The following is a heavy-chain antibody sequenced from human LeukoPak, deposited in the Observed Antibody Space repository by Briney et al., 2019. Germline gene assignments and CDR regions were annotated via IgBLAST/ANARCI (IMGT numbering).Heavy chain of an antibody. CDR3: ARPVYSSGWEDWFDP. J-gene: IGHJ5*02. CDR1: GYTFTSYG. D-gene: IGHD6-19*01. CDR2: ISAYNGNT. V-gene: IGHV1-18*01. Sequence: ASVKVSCKASGYTFTSYGISWVRQAPGQGLEWMGWISAYNGNTNYAQKLQGRVTMTTDTSTSTAYMELSSLRAEDTAVYYCARPVYSSGWEDWFDPWGQGTLVTVSS.